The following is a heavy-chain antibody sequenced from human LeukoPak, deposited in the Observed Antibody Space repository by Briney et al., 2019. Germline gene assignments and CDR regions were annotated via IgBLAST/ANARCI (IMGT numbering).Heavy chain of an antibody. CDR3: TKDISYDFRSGYRCMDV. CDR2: LIGIVVT. D-gene: IGHD3-3*01. J-gene: IGHJ6*03. CDR1: GFTFDDYA. V-gene: IGHV3-9*01. Sequence: GGSLRLSCAASGFTFDDYAMHWVRQVPGKGLEWSQVLIGIVVTQAMRTLRRADSPSPETTHSLRVEDTALYYCTKDISYDFRSGYRCMDVWGKGTTVTVSS.